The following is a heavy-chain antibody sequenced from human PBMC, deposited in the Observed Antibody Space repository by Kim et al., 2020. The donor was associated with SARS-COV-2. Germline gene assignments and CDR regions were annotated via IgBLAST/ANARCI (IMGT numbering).Heavy chain of an antibody. V-gene: IGHV3-23*01. J-gene: IGHJ6*02. CDR3: AKVTGYYYYYGMDV. Sequence: ADSVKGRFTISRDNSKNTLYLQMNSLGAEDTAVYYCAKVTGYYYYYGMDVWGQGTTVTVSS. D-gene: IGHD2-8*02.